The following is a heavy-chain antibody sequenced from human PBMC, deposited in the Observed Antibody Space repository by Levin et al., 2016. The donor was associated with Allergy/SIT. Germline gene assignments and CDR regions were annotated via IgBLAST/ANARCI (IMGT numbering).Heavy chain of an antibody. CDR1: GFTFGDYA. CDR2: IRSKAYGGAT. V-gene: IGHV3-49*04. D-gene: IGHD4-17*01. J-gene: IGHJ6*02. Sequence: GGSLRLSCTASGFTFGDYAMSWVRQAPGKGLEWVGFIRSKAYGGATEYAASVKGRFTISRDDSKSIAYLQMNSLKTEDTAVYYCTVGDYGYYFYGMDVWGQGTTVTVSS. CDR3: TVGDYGYYFYGMDV.